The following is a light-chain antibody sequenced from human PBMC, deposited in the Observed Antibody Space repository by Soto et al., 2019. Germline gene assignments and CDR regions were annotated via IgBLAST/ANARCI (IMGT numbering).Light chain of an antibody. CDR2: GAS. CDR1: QTVSSY. Sequence: ENVLTQSRGTLSLSPGERATLSCRASQTVSSYLTWYQQRPGQAPRLLISGASRRATGIPDRFSGSGSGTDFTLTISRLEPEDFALYYCQQYGTSPITFGQGTRLEI. J-gene: IGKJ5*01. CDR3: QQYGTSPIT. V-gene: IGKV3-20*01.